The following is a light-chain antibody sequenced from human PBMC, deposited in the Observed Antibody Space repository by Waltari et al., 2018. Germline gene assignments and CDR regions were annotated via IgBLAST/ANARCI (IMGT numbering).Light chain of an antibody. V-gene: IGKV3-20*01. CDR2: DAS. CDR3: QKYGTRPAT. Sequence: IVLTQSPGTLSLSPGDRATLSCRASQSVGRTLAWYQQRPGQAPRLLIYDASSRATGIPDRFSGSGSGTNFSLTISRLEPEDFAVYYCQKYGTRPATFGQGTKVEVK. J-gene: IGKJ1*01. CDR1: QSVGRT.